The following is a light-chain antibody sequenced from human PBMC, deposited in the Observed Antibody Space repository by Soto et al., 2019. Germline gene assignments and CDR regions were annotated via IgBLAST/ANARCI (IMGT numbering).Light chain of an antibody. CDR3: HQYNDWRT. Sequence: EVVLTQSPATLSVSPGERAILSCRASESVGKYVAWYQQKPGQAPRLLIYETSARATGVPSRFSGSGSGTEFTLTINGLQSEDFAVYYCHQYNDWRTFGQGTRVKIK. CDR1: ESVGKY. J-gene: IGKJ1*01. V-gene: IGKV3-15*01. CDR2: ETS.